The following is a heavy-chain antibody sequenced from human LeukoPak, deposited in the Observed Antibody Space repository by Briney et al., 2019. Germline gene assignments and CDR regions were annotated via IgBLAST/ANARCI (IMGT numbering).Heavy chain of an antibody. Sequence: GESLKISCKGSGYSFTYYWIGWVRQMPGKGLEWMGIIYPGDSDTRYRPSFQGQVTISVDKSISTAYLQLSSLKASDTAMYYCARQDGNSKYYFVYWGQGTLVTVSS. D-gene: IGHD1-1*01. CDR2: IYPGDSDT. CDR3: ARQDGNSKYYFVY. V-gene: IGHV5-51*01. J-gene: IGHJ4*02. CDR1: GYSFTYYW.